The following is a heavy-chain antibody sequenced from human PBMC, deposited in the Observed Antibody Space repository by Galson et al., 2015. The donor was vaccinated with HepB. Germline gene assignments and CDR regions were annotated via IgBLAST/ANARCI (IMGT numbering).Heavy chain of an antibody. J-gene: IGHJ6*02. CDR1: GFTFSSYW. CDR2: IKQDGSEK. Sequence: SLRLSCAASGFTFSSYWMSWVRQAPGKGLEWVANIKQDGSEKYYVDSVKGRFTISRDNAKNSLYLQMNSLRAEDTAVYYCASGGVNGDQEDYYYYGMDVWGQGTTVTVSS. V-gene: IGHV3-7*03. CDR3: ASGGVNGDQEDYYYYGMDV. D-gene: IGHD4-17*01.